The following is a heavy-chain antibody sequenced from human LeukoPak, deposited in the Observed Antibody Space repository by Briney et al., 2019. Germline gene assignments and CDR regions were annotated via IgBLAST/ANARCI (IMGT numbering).Heavy chain of an antibody. J-gene: IGHJ5*02. CDR2: IYYSGST. Sequence: SETLSLTCTVSGGSLSSYYWSWIRQPPGKGLEWIGYIYYSGSTNYNPSLKSRVTISVDTSKNQFSLKLSSVTAADTAVYYCARWAGERDCSSTSCPRNWFDPWGQGTLVTVSS. D-gene: IGHD2-2*01. CDR3: ARWAGERDCSSTSCPRNWFDP. CDR1: GGSLSSYY. V-gene: IGHV4-59*01.